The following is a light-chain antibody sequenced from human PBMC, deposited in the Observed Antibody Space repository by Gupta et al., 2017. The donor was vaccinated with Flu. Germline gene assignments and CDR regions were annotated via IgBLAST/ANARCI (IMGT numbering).Light chain of an antibody. CDR3: ETWDTNTRV. J-gene: IGLJ2*01. Sequence: QPLLTQSSSASASLGSTVKLTCTVTSGRNDFIITWQQQQPRKAPRFLMKVEGSGTFTKGSGVSARFSVSISGADPYLXIXNVQSEXEADYYCETWDTNTRVFGGGTSLTVL. CDR1: SGRNDFI. V-gene: IGLV4-60*03. CDR2: VEGSGTF.